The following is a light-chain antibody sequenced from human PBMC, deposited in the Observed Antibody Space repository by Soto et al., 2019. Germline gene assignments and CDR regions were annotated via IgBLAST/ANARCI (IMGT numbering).Light chain of an antibody. CDR3: QSYDSSLSATVV. V-gene: IGLV1-40*01. J-gene: IGLJ2*01. CDR1: SSNIGAGYD. Sequence: QSVLTQPPSVSGAPGQRVTISCTGSSSNIGAGYDVHWYQQLPGTAPKLLIYGNSNRPSGVPDRFSGSKSGTSASLAITGLHAEDEADYYCQSYDSSLSATVVFGGGTKLTVL. CDR2: GNS.